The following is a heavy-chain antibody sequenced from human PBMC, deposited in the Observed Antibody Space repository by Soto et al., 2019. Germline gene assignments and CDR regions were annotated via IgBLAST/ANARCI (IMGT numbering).Heavy chain of an antibody. CDR2: INPNSGGT. D-gene: IGHD3-16*02. CDR1: GYTFTGYY. J-gene: IGHJ4*02. Sequence: ASVKVSCKASGYTFTGYYMHWVRQAPGQGLEWMGWINPNSGGTNYAQKFQGRVTMTRDTSISTAYMELRRLRSDDTAVYYCARDPRYMITFGGVIVIPSFHFDYWGQGTLVTVSS. V-gene: IGHV1-2*02. CDR3: ARDPRYMITFGGVIVIPSFHFDY.